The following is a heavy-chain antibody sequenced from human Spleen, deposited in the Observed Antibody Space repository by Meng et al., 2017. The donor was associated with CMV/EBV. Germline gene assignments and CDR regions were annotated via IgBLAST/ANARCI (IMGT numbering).Heavy chain of an antibody. D-gene: IGHD4-17*01. CDR1: GYNFDIYG. V-gene: IGHV1-18*01. Sequence: QIQLVQSGPELRRPWASVKVSCKASGYNFDIYGITWVRQATGQGLEWVGWVSAENGDTDYGQKFQGRVTVTADTFTNTAYMEMRSLRSDDSAMYYCARAGAAVTTNFDFWGQGTLVTVSS. CDR3: ARAGAAVTTNFDF. J-gene: IGHJ4*02. CDR2: VSAENGDT.